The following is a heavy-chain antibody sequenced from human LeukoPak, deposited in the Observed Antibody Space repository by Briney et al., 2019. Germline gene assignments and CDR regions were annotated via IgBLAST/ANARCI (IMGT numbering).Heavy chain of an antibody. J-gene: IGHJ4*02. Sequence: SETLSLTCTVSGGSISSYSWSWIRQPPGKGLECIGYFYHSGSTNYNPSLKSRVTISIDTSKNQFSLKLSSVTAADTAVYYCARGGSSSQQLYLVDYWGQGTLVTVSS. CDR1: GGSISSYS. CDR2: FYHSGST. D-gene: IGHD6-13*01. V-gene: IGHV4-59*01. CDR3: ARGGSSSQQLYLVDY.